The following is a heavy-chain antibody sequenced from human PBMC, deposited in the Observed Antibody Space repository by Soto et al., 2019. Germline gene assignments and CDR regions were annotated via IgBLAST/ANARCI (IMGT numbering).Heavy chain of an antibody. D-gene: IGHD2-21*01. CDR2: IIPIFGTA. CDR1: GGTFSSYA. CDR3: XXDFGGYRFDP. J-gene: IGHJ5*02. V-gene: IGHV1-69*01. Sequence: QVQLVQSGAEVKKPGSSVKVSCKASGGTFSSYAISWVRQAPGQGLEWMGGIIPIFGTANYAQKFQGRVTITADESTSTAYMELSSLRSXXXXXXXXXXDFGGYRFDPWGQGTLVT.